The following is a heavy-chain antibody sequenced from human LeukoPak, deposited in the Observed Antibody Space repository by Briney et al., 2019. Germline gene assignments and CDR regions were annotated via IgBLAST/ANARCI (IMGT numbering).Heavy chain of an antibody. CDR2: IYSGGST. J-gene: IGHJ3*02. CDR3: VNLQQALFIVAKAFDI. D-gene: IGHD3-16*02. Sequence: GGSLRLSCAASGFTVSSNYMSWVRQAPGKGLEWVSVIYSGGSTYYADSVKGRFTISRDNSKNTLYLQMNSLRAEDTAVYYCVNLQQALFIVAKAFDIWGQGTMVTVSS. V-gene: IGHV3-53*01. CDR1: GFTVSSNY.